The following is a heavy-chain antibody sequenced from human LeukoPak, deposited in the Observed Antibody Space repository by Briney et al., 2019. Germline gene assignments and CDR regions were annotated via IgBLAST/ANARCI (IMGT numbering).Heavy chain of an antibody. CDR3: ATDRSSGIPERFDY. V-gene: IGHV3-23*01. CDR1: GFTFSSYA. Sequence: GGSLRLSCAASGFTFSSYAMSWVRQAPGKGLEWVSAISGSGGSTYYADSVKGRFIVSRDNAEHSLYLQMSSLRAEDTAVYYCATDRSSGIPERFDYWGQGTLVTVSS. CDR2: ISGSGGST. J-gene: IGHJ4*02. D-gene: IGHD6-6*01.